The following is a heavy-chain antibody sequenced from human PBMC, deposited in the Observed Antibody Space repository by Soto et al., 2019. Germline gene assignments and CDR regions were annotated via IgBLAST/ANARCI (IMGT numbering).Heavy chain of an antibody. CDR1: GYTFTSYA. CDR2: INAGNGNT. J-gene: IGHJ6*03. D-gene: IGHD2-2*01. CDR3: ARDRAEGGYCSSTSCSYYYYMDV. V-gene: IGHV1-3*01. Sequence: ASVKVSCKASGYTFTSYAMHWVRQAPGQRLEWMGWINAGNGNTKYSQKFQGRVTITRDTSASTAYMELSSLRSEDTAVYYCARDRAEGGYCSSTSCSYYYYMDVWGKGTTVNVSS.